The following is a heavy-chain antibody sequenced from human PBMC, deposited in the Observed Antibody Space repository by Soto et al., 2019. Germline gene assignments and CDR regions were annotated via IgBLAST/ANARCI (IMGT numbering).Heavy chain of an antibody. V-gene: IGHV4-31*03. D-gene: IGHD3-10*01. CDR2: IYYTGGA. Sequence: SEPLSLTRTVSGGSISSGGDYWSWIRQRPGKGLEWIGYIYYTGGAYYNPSLKSRLTLSVDTAKSQFSLKLTSVTTADTAVYFCARGLTMLRGVMDSWGQGTLVTVSS. CDR3: ARGLTMLRGVMDS. CDR1: GGSISSGGDY. J-gene: IGHJ4*02.